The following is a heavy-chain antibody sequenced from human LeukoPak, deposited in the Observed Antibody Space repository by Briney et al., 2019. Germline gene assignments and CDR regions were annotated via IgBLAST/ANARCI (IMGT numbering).Heavy chain of an antibody. Sequence: QHGGSLRLSCAASGFTFSSYGMHWVRQAPGKGLEWVAVIWYDGSNKYYADSVKGRFTISRDNSKNTLYLQMNSLRAEDTAVYYCARDRSRPPYYYYGVDVWGQGTTVTVSS. CDR1: GFTFSSYG. CDR3: ARDRSRPPYYYYGVDV. V-gene: IGHV3-33*01. CDR2: IWYDGSNK. J-gene: IGHJ6*02. D-gene: IGHD6-6*01.